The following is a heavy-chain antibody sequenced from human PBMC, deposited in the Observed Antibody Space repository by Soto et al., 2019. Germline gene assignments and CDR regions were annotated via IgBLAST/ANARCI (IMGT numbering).Heavy chain of an antibody. Sequence: GGSLGLSCAASGFTFGNHAMSWVRQAPGTWLEWVSVIYSSGGTYYADSVKGRFTISRDNSKNTLYLQINSLRAEDTAVYYCARMIDYVSYWGQGALVTVSS. CDR1: GFTFGNHA. J-gene: IGHJ4*02. CDR2: IYSSGGT. D-gene: IGHD4-17*01. CDR3: ARMIDYVSY. V-gene: IGHV3-66*01.